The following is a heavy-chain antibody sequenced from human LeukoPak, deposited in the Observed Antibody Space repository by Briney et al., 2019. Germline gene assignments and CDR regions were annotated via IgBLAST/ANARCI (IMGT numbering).Heavy chain of an antibody. D-gene: IGHD3-10*01. Sequence: GGSLRLSCAASGFTFSNYAMSWVRQAPGKGLEWVSAISGSGRSTYYADSVKGRFTISRDNSKNTLYMQMNSLRAEDTAVYYCAKDAWFGELLTVDYCGQGTLVTVSS. J-gene: IGHJ4*02. V-gene: IGHV3-23*01. CDR1: GFTFSNYA. CDR3: AKDAWFGELLTVDY. CDR2: ISGSGRST.